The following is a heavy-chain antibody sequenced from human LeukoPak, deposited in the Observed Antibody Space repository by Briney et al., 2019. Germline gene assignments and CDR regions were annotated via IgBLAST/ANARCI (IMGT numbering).Heavy chain of an antibody. CDR1: GYTLTSYA. Sequence: ASVKVSCKASGYTLTSYATHWVRQVPGQRLEWMGCINTGNGNTKSSQKFQGRVTITRDTSASTAYMELSSLRSEDTAVYYCARESEYSYDPDAFDVWGQGTMVTVSS. J-gene: IGHJ3*01. CDR2: INTGNGNT. D-gene: IGHD5-18*01. V-gene: IGHV1-3*04. CDR3: ARESEYSYDPDAFDV.